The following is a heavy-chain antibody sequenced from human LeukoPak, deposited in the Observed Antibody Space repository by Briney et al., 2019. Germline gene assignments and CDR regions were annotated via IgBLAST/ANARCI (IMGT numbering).Heavy chain of an antibody. CDR3: AREEAAGYWFDP. CDR2: INAGNGNT. Sequence: GASVKVSGMASGYTFTSYAMHWVRQAPGQRLEWMGWINAGNGNTKYSQKFQGRVTITRDTSACTAYMELSSLRSEDTAVYYCAREEAAGYWFDPWGQGTLVTVSS. J-gene: IGHJ5*02. CDR1: GYTFTSYA. V-gene: IGHV1-3*01. D-gene: IGHD6-25*01.